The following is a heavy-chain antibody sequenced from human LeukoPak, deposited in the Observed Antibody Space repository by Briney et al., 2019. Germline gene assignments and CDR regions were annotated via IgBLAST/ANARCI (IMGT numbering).Heavy chain of an antibody. V-gene: IGHV4-59*01. CDR2: IYYSGSI. CDR3: ARSLVGAPYYFEY. CDR1: GGSISSYY. D-gene: IGHD1-26*01. Sequence: TSETLSLTCTVSGGSISSYYWSWIRQPPGKGLEWIGYIYYSGSINYNPSLKSRVAISVDTAKNQFSLKLTSVTAADTAVYYCARSLVGAPYYFEYWGQGTLVTVSS. J-gene: IGHJ4*02.